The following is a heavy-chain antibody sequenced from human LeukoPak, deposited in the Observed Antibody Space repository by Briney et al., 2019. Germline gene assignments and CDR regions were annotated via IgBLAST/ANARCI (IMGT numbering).Heavy chain of an antibody. CDR2: FDPEDGET. CDR3: ATGLYSSSARYFQH. J-gene: IGHJ1*01. D-gene: IGHD6-6*01. CDR1: GYTLTELS. V-gene: IGHV1-24*01. Sequence: VASVKVSCKVSGYTLTELSMHWVRQAPRKGLEWMGGFDPEDGETIYAQKFQGRVTMTEDTSTDTAYMELSSLRSEDTAVYYCATGLYSSSARYFQHWGQGTLVTVSS.